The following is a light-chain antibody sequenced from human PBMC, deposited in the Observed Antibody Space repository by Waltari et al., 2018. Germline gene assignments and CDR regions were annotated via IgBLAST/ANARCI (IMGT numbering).Light chain of an antibody. Sequence: EIVMTQSPATLSVSPGERATLSCRASQSISTNLAWYQQKPGQAPRLLIYGASTRATGIPARVSGSGSVTDFTLTISSLQSEDFAVYYCQQYNNWPPLTFGGGTKVEVK. CDR3: QQYNNWPPLT. CDR2: GAS. J-gene: IGKJ4*01. V-gene: IGKV3-15*01. CDR1: QSISTN.